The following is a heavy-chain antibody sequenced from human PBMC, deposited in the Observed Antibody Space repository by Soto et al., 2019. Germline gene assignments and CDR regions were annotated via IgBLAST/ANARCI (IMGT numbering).Heavy chain of an antibody. CDR1: GGSISSGGYY. D-gene: IGHD3-16*01. CDR3: ARDSGGGPYYYFDY. CDR2: IYYSGST. J-gene: IGHJ4*02. V-gene: IGHV4-31*03. Sequence: CTVSGGSISSGGYYWSWIRQHPGKGLEWIGYIYYSGSTYYNPSLKSRVTISVDTSKNQFSLKLSSVTAADTAVYYCARDSGGGPYYYFDYWGQGTLVTVSS.